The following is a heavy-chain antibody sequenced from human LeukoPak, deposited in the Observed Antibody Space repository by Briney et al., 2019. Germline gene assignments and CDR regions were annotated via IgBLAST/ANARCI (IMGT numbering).Heavy chain of an antibody. CDR1: GGSISASSYY. CDR2: LYSRGST. D-gene: IGHD1-14*01. J-gene: IGHJ4*02. V-gene: IGHV4-39*01. Sequence: SETLSRTCTVSGGSISASSYYWAWIRQPPGKGLEWIASLYSRGSTSYNPSLKSRVTISVDTSRKIHFSLKMSPVSAADTAVYFCARHNRGTFYKDGGQGILVIVSS. CDR3: ARHNRGTFYKD.